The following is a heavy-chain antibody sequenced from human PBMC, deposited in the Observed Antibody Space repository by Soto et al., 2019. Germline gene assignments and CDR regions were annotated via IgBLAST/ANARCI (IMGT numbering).Heavy chain of an antibody. D-gene: IGHD3-9*01. V-gene: IGHV3-21*01. CDR3: ARDRDDILTGPIDY. CDR1: GFTFSSYS. J-gene: IGHJ4*02. Sequence: GGSLRLSCAASGFTFSSYSMHWVRQAPGKGLEWVSSISSSSSYIYYADSVKGRFTISRDNAKNSLYLQMNSLRAEDTAVYYCARDRDDILTGPIDYWGQGTLVTVSS. CDR2: ISSSSSYI.